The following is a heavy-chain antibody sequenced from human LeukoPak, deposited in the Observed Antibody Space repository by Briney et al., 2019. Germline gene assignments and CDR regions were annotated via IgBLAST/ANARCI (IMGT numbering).Heavy chain of an antibody. CDR2: IIPILGIA. Sequence: SVKVSCKASGGTFSSYTISWVRQAPGQGLEWMGRIIPILGIANYAQKFQGRVTITAGKSTSTAYMELSSLRSEDTAVYYCASRVNDFWSGYCLDYWGQGTLVTVSS. CDR1: GGTFSSYT. CDR3: ASRVNDFWSGYCLDY. J-gene: IGHJ4*02. D-gene: IGHD3-3*01. V-gene: IGHV1-69*02.